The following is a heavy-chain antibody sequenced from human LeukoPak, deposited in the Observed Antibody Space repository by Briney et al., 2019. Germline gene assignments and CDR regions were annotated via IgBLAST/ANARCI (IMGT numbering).Heavy chain of an antibody. CDR2: IKQDGSEK. CDR3: TKQNRFTYGYFDY. J-gene: IGHJ4*02. V-gene: IGHV3-7*03. D-gene: IGHD1-14*01. CDR1: GFTFSSYW. Sequence: PGGSLRLSCAASGFTFSSYWMSWVRQAPGKGLEWVANIKQDGSEKYYVDSVKGRFTISRDNSKNTLYLQMDSLRAEDTAVYYCTKQNRFTYGYFDYWGQGTLVTVSS.